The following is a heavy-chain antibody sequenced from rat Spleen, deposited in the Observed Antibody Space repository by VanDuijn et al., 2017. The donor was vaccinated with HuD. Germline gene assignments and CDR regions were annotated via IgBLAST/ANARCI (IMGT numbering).Heavy chain of an antibody. D-gene: IGHD1-6*01. CDR2: ITNAAGKV. CDR1: GFTFSNYC. CDR3: TTYSDYDTSPFAY. V-gene: IGHV5-31*01. J-gene: IGHJ3*01. Sequence: EVQLVESGGGLVQPGRSLKLSCAASGFTFSNYCMTWIRQAPGKELEWVASITNAAGKVYYPDSVKGRFTISRDNAKSTLYLQMGSLRSEDTATYYCTTYSDYDTSPFAYWGQGTLVTLSS.